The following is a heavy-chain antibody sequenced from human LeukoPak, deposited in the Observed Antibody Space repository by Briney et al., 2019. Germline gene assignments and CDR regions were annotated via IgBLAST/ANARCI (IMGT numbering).Heavy chain of an antibody. J-gene: IGHJ3*02. Sequence: GGSLRLSCAASGFTLTSYAMRWVRQAAGKGGEWVSAITGTGGSTYYAPSVKGRFTVSRDNSKNTLYLQMSSLRAEDTAMYYCAKVRDTRDWYKDAFDIWGQGTRVTVSS. V-gene: IGHV3-23*01. CDR1: GFTLTSYA. D-gene: IGHD6-19*01. CDR3: AKVRDTRDWYKDAFDI. CDR2: ITGTGGST.